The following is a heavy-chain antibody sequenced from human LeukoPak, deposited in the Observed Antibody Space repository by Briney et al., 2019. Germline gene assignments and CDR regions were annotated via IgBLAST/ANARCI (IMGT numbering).Heavy chain of an antibody. D-gene: IGHD2-8*02. CDR1: GFTFSTFA. Sequence: PGGSLRLSCAASGFTFSTFAMIWVRRPPGKGLEWVSSIFPSSDEIHYADSVRGRFTISRDNSKSTLSLQMNSLRAEDTAIYYCATYRQVLLPFESWGRGTLVTVSS. CDR2: IFPSSDEI. V-gene: IGHV3-23*01. CDR3: ATYRQVLLPFES. J-gene: IGHJ4*02.